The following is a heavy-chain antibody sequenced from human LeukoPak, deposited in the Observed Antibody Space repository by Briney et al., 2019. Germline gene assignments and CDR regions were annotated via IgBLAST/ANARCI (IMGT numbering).Heavy chain of an antibody. CDR1: GGSISSSSYY. CDR3: AREGGDYEMMKWFDP. J-gene: IGHJ5*02. V-gene: IGHV4-39*07. D-gene: IGHD4-17*01. CDR2: IYYSGST. Sequence: SETLSLTCTVSGGSISSSSYYWGWIRQPPGKGLEWIGSIYYSGSTYYNPSLKSRVTISVDTSKNQFSLKMSSVTAADTAVYYCAREGGDYEMMKWFDPWGQGTLVTVSS.